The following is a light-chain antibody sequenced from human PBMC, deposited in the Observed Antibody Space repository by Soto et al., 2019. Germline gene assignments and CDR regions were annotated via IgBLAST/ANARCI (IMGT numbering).Light chain of an antibody. J-gene: IGLJ2*01. Sequence: QSVLTQPPSVSGAPGQRVTISCTGSSSNIGAGYDLHWYQQLPGTAPKHLIYGNINRPSGVPDRFSGSKSGTSASLAITGLQAEDEADYYCQSYDSSLSGVVFGGGTKLTVL. CDR3: QSYDSSLSGVV. CDR1: SSNIGAGYD. V-gene: IGLV1-40*01. CDR2: GNI.